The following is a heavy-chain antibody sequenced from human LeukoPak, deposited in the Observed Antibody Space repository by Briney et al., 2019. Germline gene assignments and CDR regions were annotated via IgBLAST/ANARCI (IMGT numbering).Heavy chain of an antibody. J-gene: IGHJ5*02. Sequence: ASVKVSCKASGYTFAGYYMHWVRQAPGQGLEWMGWINPNSGGTNYAQKFQGRVTMTRDTSISTAYMELSRLRSDDTAVYYCARDPTYTGTAARPNWFDPWGQGALVTVSS. CDR3: ARDPTYTGTAARPNWFDP. V-gene: IGHV1-2*02. CDR2: INPNSGGT. CDR1: GYTFAGYY. D-gene: IGHD6-6*01.